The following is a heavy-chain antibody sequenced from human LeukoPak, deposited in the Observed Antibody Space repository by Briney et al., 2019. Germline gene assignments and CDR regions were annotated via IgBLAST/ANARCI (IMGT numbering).Heavy chain of an antibody. CDR3: AREGIYCVNGVCYLPY. Sequence: RTGGSRDLSGAPSGFKFDDYGMSWGRPARGKGLEGVGDISWNGGHTGYADSVKGRFTISRDNAKHSLFLQVNSLRADDTAFYYCAREGIYCVNGVCYLPYWGQAPLVTVSS. V-gene: IGHV3-20*04. CDR1: GFKFDDYG. J-gene: IGHJ4*02. D-gene: IGHD2-8*01. CDR2: ISWNGGHT.